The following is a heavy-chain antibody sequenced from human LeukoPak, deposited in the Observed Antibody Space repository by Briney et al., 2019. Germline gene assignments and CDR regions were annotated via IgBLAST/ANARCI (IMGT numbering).Heavy chain of an antibody. D-gene: IGHD4-23*01. CDR3: AAGPYGGNTPFDY. CDR2: ISGSGTYT. J-gene: IGHJ4*02. CDR1: GFNFSSYA. Sequence: TGGSLRLSCAASGFNFSSYAMNWVRQAPGQGLDLVSGISGSGTYTYYADSVKGRFTISRDKSKNTLYLQMNSLSAEDTALYYCAAGPYGGNTPFDYWGQGTLVTISS. V-gene: IGHV3-23*01.